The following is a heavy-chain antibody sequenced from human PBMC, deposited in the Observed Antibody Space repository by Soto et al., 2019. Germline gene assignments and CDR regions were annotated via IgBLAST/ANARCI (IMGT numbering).Heavy chain of an antibody. V-gene: IGHV3-33*06. J-gene: IGHJ3*02. CDR3: AKDLRRKQWLLSRYSSDAFDS. CDR2: IWYDGSNK. Sequence: HPGGSLRLSCAASGFTFSSYGMHWVRQAPGKGLEWVAVIWYDGSNKYYADSVKGRFTISRDNSKNTLYLQMNSLRAEDTAVYYRAKDLRRKQWLLSRYSSDAFDSWGQGKMVTVSS. D-gene: IGHD6-19*01. CDR1: GFTFSSYG.